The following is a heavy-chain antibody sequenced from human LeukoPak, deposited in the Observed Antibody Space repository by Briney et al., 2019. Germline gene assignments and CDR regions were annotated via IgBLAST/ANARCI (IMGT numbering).Heavy chain of an antibody. CDR2: IRNDGSDK. V-gene: IGHV3-30*02. J-gene: IGHJ4*02. CDR1: GFTFREYG. D-gene: IGHD7-27*01. Sequence: GGSLRLSCAASGFTFREYGMHWVRQAPGKVLEWVTFIRNDGSDKYYADSVKGRFTISRDSSKNTVYVQMHSLRPEDTAVYYCARDFNWGFDYWGQGTLVTVSS. CDR3: ARDFNWGFDY.